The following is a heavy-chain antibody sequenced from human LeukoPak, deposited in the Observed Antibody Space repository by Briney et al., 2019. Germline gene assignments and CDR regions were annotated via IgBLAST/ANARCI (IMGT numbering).Heavy chain of an antibody. Sequence: PSQTLSLTCAASGCSISSDFYSWSWIGQPPGKGLEWIGDFSHSGITFYNPSLKSRVTMSVDRSKDQFSLRLNSVTAADTAVYYCARDMRGCSSTSCYRWFDPWGQGTLVTVSS. CDR2: FSHSGIT. CDR1: GCSISSDFYS. D-gene: IGHD2-2*01. V-gene: IGHV4-30-2*01. CDR3: ARDMRGCSSTSCYRWFDP. J-gene: IGHJ5*02.